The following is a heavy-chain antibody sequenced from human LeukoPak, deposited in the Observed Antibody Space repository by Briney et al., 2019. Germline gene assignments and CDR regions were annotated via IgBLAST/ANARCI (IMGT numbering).Heavy chain of an antibody. D-gene: IGHD3-10*01. CDR1: GGSISSYY. V-gene: IGHV4-59*01. J-gene: IGHJ4*02. Sequence: SETLSLTCTVSGGSISSYYWSWIRQPPGKGLEWIGYIYYSGSTNYNPSLKSRVTISVDTSKNQFSLKLTSVTAADTAVYYCARFGQAGYFDYWGQGTLVTVSS. CDR2: IYYSGST. CDR3: ARFGQAGYFDY.